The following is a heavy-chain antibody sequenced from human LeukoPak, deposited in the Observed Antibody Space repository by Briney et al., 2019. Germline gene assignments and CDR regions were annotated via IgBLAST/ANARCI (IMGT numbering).Heavy chain of an antibody. J-gene: IGHJ6*02. D-gene: IGHD3-16*01. CDR1: GFTFSGYA. CDR2: SGGDGGI. CDR3: AKVPGGRAYYYGMDV. V-gene: IGHV3-23*01. Sequence: GGSLRLSCTASGFTFSGYAMMWVRQAPGKGLEWVSTSGGDGGIYYADSVKGRFTISRDNSKNTLYLQMNSLRAEDTAVYYCAKVPGGRAYYYGMDVWGQGTTVTVSS.